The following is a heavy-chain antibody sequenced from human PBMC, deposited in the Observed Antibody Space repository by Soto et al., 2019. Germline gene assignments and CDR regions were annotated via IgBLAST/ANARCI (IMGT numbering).Heavy chain of an antibody. CDR3: AIDGSGFHWYFDV. D-gene: IGHD6-19*01. V-gene: IGHV6-1*01. J-gene: IGHJ2*01. CDR1: GDSVSSGSAT. Sequence: QVQLQQSGPGLVKPSQTLSLICAISGDSVSSGSATCSWIGQCPSRGLEWLGRTYYRSKCYNDYVISVKSRIVITPDTSNSPLSLQVDSVTPDDSVVYFCAIDGSGFHWYFDVWDRGALVTISS. CDR2: TYYRSKCYN.